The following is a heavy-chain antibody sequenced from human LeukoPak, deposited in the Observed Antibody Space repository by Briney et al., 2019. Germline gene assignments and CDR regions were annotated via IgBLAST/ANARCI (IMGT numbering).Heavy chain of an antibody. D-gene: IGHD4-23*01. CDR2: ISYDDGSNK. CDR1: GFTFSSYG. Sequence: PGRSLRLSCAASGFTFSSYGMHWVRQAPGKGLEWVAVISYDDGSNKYYADSVKGRFTISRDNSKNTLYLQMNSLRAEDTAVYYCARVYNSGNSDYGYWGQGTLVTVSS. J-gene: IGHJ4*02. CDR3: ARVYNSGNSDYGY. V-gene: IGHV3-30*03.